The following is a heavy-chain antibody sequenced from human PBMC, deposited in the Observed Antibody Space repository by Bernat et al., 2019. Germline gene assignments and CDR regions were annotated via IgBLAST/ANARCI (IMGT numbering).Heavy chain of an antibody. CDR3: ARGGRGYGDYAVPFDY. Sequence: QVQLQESGPGLVKPSQTLSLTCTVSGGSISSGDYYWSWIRQPPGKGLEWIGYIYYSGSTYYNPSLKSRVTIAVDTSKNQFSLKLSSVTAADTAEYYCARGGRGYGDYAVPFDYWGQGTLVTVSS. V-gene: IGHV4-30-4*01. D-gene: IGHD4-17*01. CDR1: GGSISSGDYY. J-gene: IGHJ4*02. CDR2: IYYSGST.